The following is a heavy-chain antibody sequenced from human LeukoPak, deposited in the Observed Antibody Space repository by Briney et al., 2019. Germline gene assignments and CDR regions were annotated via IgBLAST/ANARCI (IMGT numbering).Heavy chain of an antibody. J-gene: IGHJ4*02. CDR3: ARGSIAVAGKDY. Sequence: PSETLSLTCTVSGGSISGYYWSWIRQPPGKGLEWIAYIYYSGSTNYNPSLKSRVTISVDRSKNQCSLKLSSVTAADTAVYYCARGSIAVAGKDYWGQGTLVTVSS. CDR1: GGSISGYY. D-gene: IGHD6-19*01. CDR2: IYYSGST. V-gene: IGHV4-59*01.